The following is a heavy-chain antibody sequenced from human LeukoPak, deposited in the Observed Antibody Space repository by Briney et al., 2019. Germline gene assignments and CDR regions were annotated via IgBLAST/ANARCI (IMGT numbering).Heavy chain of an antibody. V-gene: IGHV3-9*03. J-gene: IGHJ6*03. CDR1: GFTFDDYG. Sequence: PGGSLRLSCAASGFTFDDYGMHWVRQAPGKGLEWVSGISWNSASIGYADSVKGRFTISRDNAKNSLYLQMNSLRAEDMALYYCAKDMERKTGTFYYMDVWGKGTTVTVSS. CDR2: ISWNSASI. D-gene: IGHD7-27*01. CDR3: AKDMERKTGTFYYMDV.